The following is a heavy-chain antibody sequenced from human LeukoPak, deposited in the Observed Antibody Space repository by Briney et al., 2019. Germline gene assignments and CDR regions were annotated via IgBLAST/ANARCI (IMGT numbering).Heavy chain of an antibody. CDR1: GGSISSGSYY. J-gene: IGHJ4*02. V-gene: IGHV4-61*02. CDR2: IYTSGST. Sequence: PSETLSLTCTVSGGSISSGSYYWSWIRQPAGKGLEWIGRIYTSGSTNYNPSLKSRVTMSVDTSKNQFSLKLSSVTAADTAVYYCARDSSGLDYWGQGTLVTVSS. D-gene: IGHD3-22*01. CDR3: ARDSSGLDY.